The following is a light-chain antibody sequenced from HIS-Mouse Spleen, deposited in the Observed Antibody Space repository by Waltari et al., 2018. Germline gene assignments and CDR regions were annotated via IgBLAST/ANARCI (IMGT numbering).Light chain of an antibody. CDR3: SSYTSSSTYV. CDR2: DVS. J-gene: IGLJ1*01. CDR1: SSDVGGYNY. V-gene: IGLV2-14*03. Sequence: QSALTQPASVSGSPGQSITISCTGTSSDVGGYNYVSLYQQHQGKSPKLMLYDVSNRPSGVSNSCSGSKSGNTASLTIAGLQAEDEADYYCSSYTSSSTYVFGTGTKVTVL.